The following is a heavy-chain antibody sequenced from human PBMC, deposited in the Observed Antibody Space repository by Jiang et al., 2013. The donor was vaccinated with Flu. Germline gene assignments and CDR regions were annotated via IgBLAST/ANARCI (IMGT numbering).Heavy chain of an antibody. CDR2: INPGDSDT. J-gene: IGHJ4*02. D-gene: IGHD3-16*01. Sequence: PGKGLEWMGIINPGDSDTIYSPSFQGQIIISADKSISSAYLQWSSLKASDTAMYYCARRGDGGGIDYWGQGTLVTVSS. V-gene: IGHV5-51*01. CDR3: ARRGDGGGIDY.